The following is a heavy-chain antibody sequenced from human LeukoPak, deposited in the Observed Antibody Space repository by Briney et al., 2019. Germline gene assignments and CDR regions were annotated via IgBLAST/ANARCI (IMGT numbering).Heavy chain of an antibody. Sequence: GGSLRLSCAASDFTFSSYAMSWVRQAPGKGLEWGSGISDSADTAYYADSVKGRFTISRDNAKNMLYLRMNSLRAEDTAVYSCAKDHQFKSGSNRGGDGFDVWGQGTMVTVSS. CDR2: ISDSADTA. CDR1: DFTFSSYA. J-gene: IGHJ3*01. V-gene: IGHV3-23*01. CDR3: AKDHQFKSGSNRGGDGFDV. D-gene: IGHD1-26*01.